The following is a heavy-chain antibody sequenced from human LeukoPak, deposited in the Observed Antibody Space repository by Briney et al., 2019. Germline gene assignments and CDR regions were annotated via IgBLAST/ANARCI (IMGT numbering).Heavy chain of an antibody. J-gene: IGHJ6*03. CDR2: INWNGGST. CDR1: GFTFYDYG. Sequence: GGSLRLSCAASGFTFYDYGMSWVRHAPGKGLEWVSGINWNGGSTGYADSVKGRFTISRDNAKNSLYLQMNSLRAEDTALYYCARDNDYGGNLIHYYYYYYMDVWGKGTTVTVSS. CDR3: ARDNDYGGNLIHYYYYYYMDV. V-gene: IGHV3-20*04. D-gene: IGHD4-23*01.